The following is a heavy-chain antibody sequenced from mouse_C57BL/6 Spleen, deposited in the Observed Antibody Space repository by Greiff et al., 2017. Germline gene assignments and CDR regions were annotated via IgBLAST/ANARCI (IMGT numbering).Heavy chain of an antibody. V-gene: IGHV5-6*02. CDR3: ASLGYGSSYFDY. CDR1: GFTFSSYG. Sequence: DVKLQESGGDLVKPGGSLKLSCAASGFTFSSYGMSWVRQTPDKRLEWVATISSGGSYTYYPDSVKGRFTISRDNAKNTLYLQMSSLKSEDTAMYYCASLGYGSSYFDYWGQGTTLTVSS. CDR2: ISSGGSYT. D-gene: IGHD1-1*01. J-gene: IGHJ2*01.